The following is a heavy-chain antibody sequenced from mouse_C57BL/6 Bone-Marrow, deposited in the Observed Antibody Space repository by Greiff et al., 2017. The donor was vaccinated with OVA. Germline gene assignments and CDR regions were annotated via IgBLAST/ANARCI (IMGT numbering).Heavy chain of an antibody. Sequence: VQLKESDAELVKPGASVKISCKVSGYTFTDHTIHWMKQRPEQGLEWIGYIYPRDGSTKYNEKFKGKATLTADKSSSTAYMQLNSLTSEDSAVYFCARCGYYGSSPYYAMDYWGQGTSVTVSS. J-gene: IGHJ4*01. CDR2: IYPRDGST. CDR1: GYTFTDHT. V-gene: IGHV1-78*01. CDR3: ARCGYYGSSPYYAMDY. D-gene: IGHD1-1*01.